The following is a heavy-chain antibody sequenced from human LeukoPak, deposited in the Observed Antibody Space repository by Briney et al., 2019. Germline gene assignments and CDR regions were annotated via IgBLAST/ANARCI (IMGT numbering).Heavy chain of an antibody. Sequence: SETLSLTCAVYGGSFSGYYWSWIRQPPGKGLEWIGEINHSGSTNYNPSLKSRGTISVDTSKNQFSLKLSSVTAADTAVYYCAREGLAVAVNWFDHWGQGTLVTVSS. V-gene: IGHV4-34*01. CDR3: AREGLAVAVNWFDH. CDR2: INHSGST. J-gene: IGHJ5*02. CDR1: GGSFSGYY. D-gene: IGHD6-19*01.